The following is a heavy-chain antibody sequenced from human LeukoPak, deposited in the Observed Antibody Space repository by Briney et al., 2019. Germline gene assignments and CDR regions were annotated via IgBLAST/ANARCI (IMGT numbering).Heavy chain of an antibody. CDR2: IYHSGGT. V-gene: IGHV4-30-2*01. CDR1: GGSISSGGYS. J-gene: IGHJ6*02. Sequence: PSQTLSLTCAISGGSISSGGYSWSWIRQPPGKGLEWIGYIYHSGGTYYNPSLKGRVTISVDTSKNQFSLKLSSVTAADTAVYYCARDAGHQLSRRNYYAMDVWGQGTTVTVSS. D-gene: IGHD1-1*01. CDR3: ARDAGHQLSRRNYYAMDV.